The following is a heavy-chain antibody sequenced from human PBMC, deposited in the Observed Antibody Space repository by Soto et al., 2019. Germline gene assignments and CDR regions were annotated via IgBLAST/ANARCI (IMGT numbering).Heavy chain of an antibody. CDR3: AHRLTWDAFDI. V-gene: IGHV2-5*02. D-gene: IGHD1-26*01. CDR1: GFSLSDNGVG. J-gene: IGHJ3*02. CDR2: IYWDDEK. Sequence: QITLKESGPTLVKRTQTLTLTCIFSGFSLSDNGVGVGWIRQPPGKALEWLALIYWDDEKIYSPSLKTRLTITKDTSKNQVLLTMTNMDPVDTATYYCAHRLTWDAFDIWGQGTMVTVSS.